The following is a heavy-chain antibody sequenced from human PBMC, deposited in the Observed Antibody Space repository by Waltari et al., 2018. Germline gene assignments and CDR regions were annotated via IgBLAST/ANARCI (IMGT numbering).Heavy chain of an antibody. CDR1: RRSFSGYF. CDR3: ARVGDYHGSGRFGLDV. Sequence: QAQLHPWGAGLLKPSETLSLTCAVSRRSFSGYFCSSFRQSPGKGREWIGEINRTGTANYNPSLKSRVGMSIDTIKSQISLGLSSVTAADAAVYYCARVGDYHGSGRFGLDVWGRGTRVTVPS. D-gene: IGHD3-10*01. J-gene: IGHJ6*02. V-gene: IGHV4-34*01. CDR2: INRTGTA.